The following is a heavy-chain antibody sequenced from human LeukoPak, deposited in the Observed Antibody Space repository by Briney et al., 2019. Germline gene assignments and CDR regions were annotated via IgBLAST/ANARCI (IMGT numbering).Heavy chain of an antibody. CDR1: GYNFTSYG. CDR2: ISAYSGYT. Sequence: ASVKVSCKASGYNFTSYGMSWVRQAPGQGLKWMGWISAYSGYTNYAQNLQGKFTMTTDTSTSTAYMELRSLTSDDTAVYFCAREAQGYFDWFTPSDIWGQGTMVTVSS. V-gene: IGHV1-18*01. J-gene: IGHJ3*02. CDR3: AREAQGYFDWFTPSDI. D-gene: IGHD3-9*01.